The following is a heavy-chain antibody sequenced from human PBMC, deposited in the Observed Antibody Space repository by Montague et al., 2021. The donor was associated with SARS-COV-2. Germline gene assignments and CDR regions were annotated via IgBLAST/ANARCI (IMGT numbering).Heavy chain of an antibody. CDR1: GGSISSYY. D-gene: IGHD3-16*01. Sequence: SETLSLTCTVSGGSISSYYWSWIRQPPGKGLEWIGYIYYSGSTNYNPSLKSRVTISVDTSKNQFSLKLSSVTAADTAVYYCARGGERPPLERPLDYWGQGTLVTVSS. V-gene: IGHV4-59*01. J-gene: IGHJ4*02. CDR3: ARGGERPPLERPLDY. CDR2: IYYSGST.